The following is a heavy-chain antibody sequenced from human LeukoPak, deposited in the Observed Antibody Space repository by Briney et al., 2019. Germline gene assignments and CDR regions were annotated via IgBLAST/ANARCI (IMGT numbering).Heavy chain of an antibody. CDR1: GGSISSRSHY. Sequence: SETLSLTCTVSGGSISSRSHYWGWIRQPPGTGLEWIGTSFYSGYTYYNPSLKSRVTISVDTSKNQFSLKLSSVTAADTAVYYCARGDRYYDSTGYLLGAFHIWGQGTTVTVSS. J-gene: IGHJ3*02. V-gene: IGHV4-39*07. D-gene: IGHD3-22*01. CDR3: ARGDRYYDSTGYLLGAFHI. CDR2: SFYSGYT.